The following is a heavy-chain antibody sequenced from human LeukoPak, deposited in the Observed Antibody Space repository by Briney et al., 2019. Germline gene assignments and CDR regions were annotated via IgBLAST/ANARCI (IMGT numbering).Heavy chain of an antibody. CDR2: IYYSGST. D-gene: IGHD3-22*01. CDR1: GGSISSGGYY. Sequence: PSQTLSLTCTVSGGSISSGGYYWTWLRQLPGQGLEWIGYIYYSGSTYYNPSLRSRVTVSVDTSKDQFSLMLSSVPAADTAVYYCARDSSGYSLFDYWGRGTLVTVSS. J-gene: IGHJ4*02. V-gene: IGHV4-31*03. CDR3: ARDSSGYSLFDY.